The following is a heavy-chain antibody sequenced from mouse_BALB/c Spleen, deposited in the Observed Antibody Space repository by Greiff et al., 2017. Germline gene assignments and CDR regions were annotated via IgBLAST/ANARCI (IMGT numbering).Heavy chain of an antibody. V-gene: IGHV5-6-3*01. J-gene: IGHJ1*01. D-gene: IGHD1-1*01. CDR3: ARGGYGSSYWYFDV. Sequence: EVHLVESGGGLVQPGGSLKLSCAASGFTFSSYGMSWVRQTPDKRLELVATINSNGGSTYYPDSVKGRFTISRDNAKNTLYLQMSSLKSEDTAMYYCARGGYGSSYWYFDVWGAGTTVTVSS. CDR2: INSNGGST. CDR1: GFTFSSYG.